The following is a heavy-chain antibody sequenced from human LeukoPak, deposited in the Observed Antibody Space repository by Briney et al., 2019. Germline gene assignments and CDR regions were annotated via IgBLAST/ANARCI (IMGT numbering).Heavy chain of an antibody. D-gene: IGHD1-7*01. CDR2: SSAYNGNT. CDR1: GYTFTSFA. J-gene: IGHJ4*01. CDR3: VRDLGNYPGLFFDS. V-gene: IGHV1-18*01. Sequence: ASVRVSCKASGYTFTSFAIIWVRQAPGQGLEWMVWSSAYNGNTIYTQNLQGRVTMTTDTSASTDYMEVRSLRYDDTAVYYCVRDLGNYPGLFFDSWGHGNLVTVSS.